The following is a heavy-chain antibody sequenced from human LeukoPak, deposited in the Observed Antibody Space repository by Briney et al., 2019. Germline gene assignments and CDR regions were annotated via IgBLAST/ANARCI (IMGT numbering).Heavy chain of an antibody. Sequence: PGGSLRLSCAASGFTFSSYGMSWVRQAPGKGLEWVSAISGSGGSTYYADSVKGRFTISRDNSKNTLYLQMNSLRAEDTAVYYCAKAYSYGSCYYYYVDVWGKGATVTISS. CDR1: GFTFSSYG. D-gene: IGHD5-18*01. V-gene: IGHV3-23*01. J-gene: IGHJ6*03. CDR3: AKAYSYGSCYYYYVDV. CDR2: ISGSGGST.